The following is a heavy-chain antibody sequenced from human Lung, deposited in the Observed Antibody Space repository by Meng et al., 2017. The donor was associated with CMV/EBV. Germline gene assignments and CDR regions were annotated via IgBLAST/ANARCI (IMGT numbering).Heavy chain of an antibody. CDR1: RLTFNGYD. Sequence: QVPRVQSGAEVKNPGASVKVSGKASRLTFNGYDIHWVRQAPGQGLEWMGWINTNTGNPAYAQGFTGRFVFSLDTSVSTAYLQISSLKAEDTAVYYCARGDYYDSSGLDYWGQGTLVTVSS. V-gene: IGHV7-4-1*02. CDR2: INTNTGNP. CDR3: ARGDYYDSSGLDY. J-gene: IGHJ4*02. D-gene: IGHD3-22*01.